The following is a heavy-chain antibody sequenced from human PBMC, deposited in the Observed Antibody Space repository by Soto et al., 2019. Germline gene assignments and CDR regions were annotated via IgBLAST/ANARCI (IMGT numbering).Heavy chain of an antibody. CDR2: ISAYNGNT. J-gene: IGHJ6*02. D-gene: IGHD6-19*01. CDR3: ASIAVAGGYYYGMDV. V-gene: IGHV1-18*01. CDR1: GYTFTSYG. Sequence: ASVKVSCKASGYTFTSYGISWVRQAPGQGLEWMGWISAYNGNTNYAQKLQGRVTMTTDTSTSTAYMELRSLRSDDTAVYYCASIAVAGGYYYGMDVWGQGTTVTVSS.